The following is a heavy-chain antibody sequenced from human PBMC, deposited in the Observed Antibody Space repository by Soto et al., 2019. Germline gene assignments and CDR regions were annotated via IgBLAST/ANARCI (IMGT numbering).Heavy chain of an antibody. CDR2: ISTGGSTI. CDR3: ARDRGLRDSTEIWFDY. CDR1: GFTFSSYE. V-gene: IGHV3-48*03. J-gene: IGHJ4*02. Sequence: QPGGSLRLSCAASGFTFSSYEMIWVRQAPGKGLEWLSYISTGGSTIYYADSVRGRFTISRDNAYNSLYLQMNSLRAEDTAVYYCARDRGLRDSTEIWFDYWGQGTLVTVSS. D-gene: IGHD3-22*01.